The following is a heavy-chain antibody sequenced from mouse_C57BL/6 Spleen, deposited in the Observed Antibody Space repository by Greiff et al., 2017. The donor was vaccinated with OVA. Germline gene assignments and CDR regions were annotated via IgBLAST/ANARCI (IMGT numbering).Heavy chain of an antibody. J-gene: IGHJ2*01. Sequence: EVQVVESGGGLVKPGGSLKLSYAASGFTFSSYAMSWVRQTPEKRLEWVATISDGGSYTYYPDNVKGRFTISRDNAKNNLYLQMSHLKSEDTAMYYCARVYDGYYVDYWGQGTTLTVSS. CDR2: ISDGGSYT. CDR3: ARVYDGYYVDY. V-gene: IGHV5-4*01. CDR1: GFTFSSYA. D-gene: IGHD2-3*01.